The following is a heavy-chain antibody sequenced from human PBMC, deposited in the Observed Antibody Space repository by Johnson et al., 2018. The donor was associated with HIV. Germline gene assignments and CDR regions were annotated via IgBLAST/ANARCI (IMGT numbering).Heavy chain of an antibody. CDR1: GFTFSNFA. CDR2: ISSDGTNK. D-gene: IGHD6-19*01. V-gene: IGHV3-33*05. J-gene: IGHJ3*02. Sequence: QEQLVESGGGVVQPGGSLRLSCAASGFTFSNFAMGWVRQAPGKGLEWVAFISSDGTNKNYGDTVKGRFTISRDNSNNTLYLQMNSLRAEDTAVYYCARGFAGSGWYSHRPVGAFEIWGQGTMVTVSS. CDR3: ARGFAGSGWYSHRPVGAFEI.